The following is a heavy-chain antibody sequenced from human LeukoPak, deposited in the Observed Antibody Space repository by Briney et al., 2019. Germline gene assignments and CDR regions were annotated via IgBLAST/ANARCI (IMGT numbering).Heavy chain of an antibody. Sequence: GESLKISCQASGYTFDRSWIGWVRQMPGKGFQWLGIVYPRDSDTRYSPSVQGHVTITAGTSIDTAYLQWRSLRASDTANYFCVRQIAVAGRTTSEYWYYIDGWGKGTAVTVSS. CDR2: VYPRDSDT. CDR1: GYTFDRSW. D-gene: IGHD6-19*01. J-gene: IGHJ6*03. V-gene: IGHV5-51*01. CDR3: VRQIAVAGRTTSEYWYYIDG.